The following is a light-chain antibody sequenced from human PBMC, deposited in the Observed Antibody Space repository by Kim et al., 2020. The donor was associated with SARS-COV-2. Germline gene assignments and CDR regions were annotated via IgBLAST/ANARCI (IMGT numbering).Light chain of an antibody. Sequence: SYELTQPPSVSVSPGQTARITCSGDALPNQYAYXYQQKPGQAPVLVIYKDSERPSGIPERFSGSSSGTTVTLTISGVQAEDEADYYCQSADSSGTYQVFG. V-gene: IGLV3-25*03. J-gene: IGLJ1*01. CDR3: QSADSSGTYQV. CDR1: ALPNQY. CDR2: KDS.